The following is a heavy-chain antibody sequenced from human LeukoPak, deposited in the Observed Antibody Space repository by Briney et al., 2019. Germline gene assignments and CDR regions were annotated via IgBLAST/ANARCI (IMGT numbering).Heavy chain of an antibody. CDR1: GGSISSGGYS. Sequence: SSQTLSLTCAVSGGSISSGGYSWSWIRQPPGKGLEWIGYIYHSGSTYYNPSLKSRVTISVDRSKNQFSLKLSSVTAADTAVYYCARDRGYGSGSYRSYGMDVWGQGTTVTVSS. D-gene: IGHD3-10*01. J-gene: IGHJ6*02. CDR3: ARDRGYGSGSYRSYGMDV. CDR2: IYHSGST. V-gene: IGHV4-30-2*01.